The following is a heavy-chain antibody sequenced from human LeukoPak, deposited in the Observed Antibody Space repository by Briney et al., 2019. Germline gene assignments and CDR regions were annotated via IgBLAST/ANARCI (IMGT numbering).Heavy chain of an antibody. CDR3: ARHQQTDGYSSSWSRFLYFDY. J-gene: IGHJ4*02. CDR1: GGSISSYY. D-gene: IGHD6-13*01. Sequence: PSETLSLTCTVSGGSISSYYWSWIRQPPGKGLEWIGYIYYSGSTNYNPSLKSRVTISVDTSKNQFSLKLSSVTAADTAVYYCARHQQTDGYSSSWSRFLYFDYWGQGTLVTVSS. V-gene: IGHV4-59*08. CDR2: IYYSGST.